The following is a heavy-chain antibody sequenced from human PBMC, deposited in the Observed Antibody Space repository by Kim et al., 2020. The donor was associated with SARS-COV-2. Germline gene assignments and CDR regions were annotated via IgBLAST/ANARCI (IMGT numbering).Heavy chain of an antibody. V-gene: IGHV4-39*01. D-gene: IGHD6-13*01. CDR2: IYYSGST. J-gene: IGHJ4*02. Sequence: SETLSLTCTVSGGPISSSSYYWGWIRQPPGKGLEWIGSIYYSGSTYYNPSLKSRVTISVDTSKNQFSLKLSSVTAADTAVYYCARPGSELVYWQWGKGTL. CDR3: ARPGSELVYWQ. CDR1: GGPISSSSYY.